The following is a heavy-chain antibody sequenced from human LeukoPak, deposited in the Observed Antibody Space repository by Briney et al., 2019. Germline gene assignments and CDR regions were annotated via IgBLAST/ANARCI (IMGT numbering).Heavy chain of an antibody. CDR2: FDPEDGET. CDR1: GYTLTELS. V-gene: IGHV1-24*01. J-gene: IGHJ4*02. Sequence: ASVTVSCKVSGYTLTELSMHWVRQAPGKGLEWMGGFDPEDGETIYAQEFQGRVTMTEDTSTDTAYMELSSLRSEDTAVYYCGTGGAMVRGVIVREYYLDYWGQGTLVIVSS. CDR3: GTGGAMVRGVIVREYYLDY. D-gene: IGHD3-10*01.